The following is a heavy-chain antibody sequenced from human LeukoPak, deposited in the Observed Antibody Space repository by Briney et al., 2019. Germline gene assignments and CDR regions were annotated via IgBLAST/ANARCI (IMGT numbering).Heavy chain of an antibody. D-gene: IGHD2-2*01. CDR3: AKYGAYCSSTSCYPGDAFDI. CDR1: GFTFSSYG. Sequence: PGGSLRLTCAASGFTFSSYGMHWVRQAPGKGLEWVAFIRYDGSNKYYADSVKGRFTISRDNSKNTLYLQMNSLRAEDTAVYYCAKYGAYCSSTSCYPGDAFDIWGQGTMVTVSS. CDR2: IRYDGSNK. J-gene: IGHJ3*02. V-gene: IGHV3-30*02.